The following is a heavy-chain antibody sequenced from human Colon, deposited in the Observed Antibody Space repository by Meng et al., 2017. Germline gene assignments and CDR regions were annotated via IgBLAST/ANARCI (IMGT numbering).Heavy chain of an antibody. CDR3: ASSDYYRSDY. CDR2: TSHSGST. Sequence: GQLQESGPGLVKPSETLSLTCAGSGGSISRSDWWSWVRQPPGKGLEWIGETSHSGSTNYSPSLKSRVTISLDKSKNQLSLKLNSVTAADTAVYYCASSDYYRSDYWGQGTLVTVPS. J-gene: IGHJ4*02. CDR1: GGSISRSDW. V-gene: IGHV4-4*02. D-gene: IGHD3-22*01.